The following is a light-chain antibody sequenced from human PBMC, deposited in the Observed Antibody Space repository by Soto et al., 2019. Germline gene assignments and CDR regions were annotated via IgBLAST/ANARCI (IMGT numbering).Light chain of an antibody. CDR2: GNG. CDR3: CSYAGSNTYV. CDR1: SSSIGAGYE. V-gene: IGLV1-40*01. Sequence: QSVLTQPPSVSGAPGQRVTISCSGTSSSIGAGYEVHWYHQLPGTAPKLVVSGNGNRPSGVPDRLSASKSGNTASLTISGLQAEDEADYYCCSYAGSNTYVFGTGTKLTVL. J-gene: IGLJ1*01.